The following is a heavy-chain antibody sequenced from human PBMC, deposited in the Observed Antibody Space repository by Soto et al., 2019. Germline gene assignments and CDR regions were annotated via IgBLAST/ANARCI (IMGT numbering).Heavy chain of an antibody. CDR2: ISGSGGST. CDR1: GFTFSSYA. J-gene: IGHJ5*02. D-gene: IGHD3-3*01. V-gene: IGHV3-23*01. CDR3: AKGRGFWSGYYTDNWFDP. Sequence: PGGSLRLSCAASGFTFSSYAMSWVRPAPGKGLEWVSAISGSGGSTYYADSVKGRFTISRDNSKNTLYLQMNSLRAEDTAAYYCAKGRGFWSGYYTDNWFDPWGQGTLVTVSS.